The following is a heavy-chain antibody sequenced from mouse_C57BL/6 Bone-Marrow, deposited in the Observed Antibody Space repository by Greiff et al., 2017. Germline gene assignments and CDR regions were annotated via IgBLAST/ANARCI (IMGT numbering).Heavy chain of an antibody. D-gene: IGHD2-2*01. CDR3: ASGYCGYDEYFDV. CDR2: IDPSDSYT. CDR1: GYTFTSYW. J-gene: IGHJ1*03. Sequence: QVQLQQPGAELVMPGASVKLSCKASGYTFTSYWMHWVKQRPGQGLEWIGEIDPSDSYTNYNQKFKGKSTLTVDKSSSTAYMQLSSLTSEDSAVXYCASGYCGYDEYFDVWGTGTTVTVSS. V-gene: IGHV1-69*01.